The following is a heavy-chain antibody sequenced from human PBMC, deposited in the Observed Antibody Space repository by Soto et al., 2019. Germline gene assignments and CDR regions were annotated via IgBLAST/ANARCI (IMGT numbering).Heavy chain of an antibody. CDR3: ARHFTPDPIMTTVTTPRMSWFDP. CDR2: IYYSGST. D-gene: IGHD4-4*01. V-gene: IGHV4-39*01. Sequence: QLQLQESGPGLVKPSETLSLTCTVSGGSISSSSYYWGWIRQPPGKGLEWIGSIYYSGSTYYNPSLKSRVTISVDTSKNQFSLKLSSVTAADTAVYYCARHFTPDPIMTTVTTPRMSWFDPWGQGTLVTVSS. CDR1: GGSISSSSYY. J-gene: IGHJ5*02.